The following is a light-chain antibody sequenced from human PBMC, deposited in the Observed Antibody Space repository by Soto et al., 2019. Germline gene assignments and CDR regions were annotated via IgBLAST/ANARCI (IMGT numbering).Light chain of an antibody. V-gene: IGKV3-20*01. CDR2: GAS. CDR1: QSVSSSY. CDR3: QRWRT. Sequence: DIELAQSPGSLSLSTGERATLSCRASQSVSSSYLAWYQQKPGQAPRLLMYGASGTATGIPDRFSGSGSRTDFTPTIRRLEPEVSAGYFYQRWRTVGQGT. J-gene: IGKJ2*01.